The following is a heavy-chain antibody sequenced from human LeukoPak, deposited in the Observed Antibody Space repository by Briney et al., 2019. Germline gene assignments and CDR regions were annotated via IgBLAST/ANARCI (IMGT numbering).Heavy chain of an antibody. D-gene: IGHD1-26*01. V-gene: IGHV3-64*01. J-gene: IGHJ4*02. CDR1: GFTFSNYA. CDR3: ARVSDGSYYYY. CDR2: ISSTGGST. Sequence: GGSLRLSCAASGFTFSNYAMHWVRQRPGKGLEHVSGISSTGGSTHYANSVKGRFTISRDNSKNTLYFQMGSLRAEDMAVYYCARVSDGSYYYYWGQGTLVTVSS.